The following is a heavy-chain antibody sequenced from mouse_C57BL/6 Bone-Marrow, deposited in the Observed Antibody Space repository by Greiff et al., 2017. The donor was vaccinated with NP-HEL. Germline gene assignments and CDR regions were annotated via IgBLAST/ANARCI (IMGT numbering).Heavy chain of an antibody. CDR2: INPNNGGT. V-gene: IGHV1-22*01. D-gene: IGHD2-1*01. CDR1: GYTFTDYN. Sequence: EVKLVESGPELVKPGASVKMSCKASGYTFTDYNMHWVKQSHGKSLEWIGYINPNNGGTSYNQKFKGKATLTVNKSSSTAYMELRSLTSEDSAVYYCARYYGNYVKYFDYWGQGTTLTVSS. J-gene: IGHJ2*01. CDR3: ARYYGNYVKYFDY.